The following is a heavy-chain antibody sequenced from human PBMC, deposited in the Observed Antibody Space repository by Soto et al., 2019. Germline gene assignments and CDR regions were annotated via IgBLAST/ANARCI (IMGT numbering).Heavy chain of an antibody. J-gene: IGHJ4*02. D-gene: IGHD6-19*01. CDR1: WFTFSSYC. CDR3: ARGSEYSSGWLDY. V-gene: IGHV1-18*01. Sequence: GGPVKVSRKASWFTFSSYCISLVRQAPGQGLEWMGWISAYNGNTNYAQKLQGRVTMTTDTSTSTAYMELRSLRSDDTAVYYCARGSEYSSGWLDYWGQGTLVTVSS. CDR2: ISAYNGNT.